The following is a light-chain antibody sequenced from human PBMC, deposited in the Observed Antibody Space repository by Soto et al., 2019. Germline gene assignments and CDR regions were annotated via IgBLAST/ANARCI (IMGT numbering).Light chain of an antibody. CDR2: GAP. V-gene: IGKV3-20*01. Sequence: EIVLTQSPGTLSLSPGERATLSCRASQSVSSSYLAWYQQKPGQAPRLLIYGAPSRATGIPDRFSGSGSGTDFTLTISSLQPEDFATYYCQQANSFPLTFGPGTKVD. CDR1: QSVSSSY. CDR3: QQANSFPLT. J-gene: IGKJ3*01.